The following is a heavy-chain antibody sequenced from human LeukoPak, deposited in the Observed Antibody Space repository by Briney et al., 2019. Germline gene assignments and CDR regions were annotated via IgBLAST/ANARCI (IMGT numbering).Heavy chain of an antibody. CDR3: ARALPTPHVRTKYYFDY. CDR2: IIPIFGTA. D-gene: IGHD1-14*01. Sequence: ASVKVSCKASGGTFSSYAISWVRQAPGQGLEWMGGIIPIFGTANYAQKFQGRVTITADESTSTAYMELSSLRSEDTAVYYCARALPTPHVRTKYYFDYWGQGTLVTVSS. CDR1: GGTFSSYA. V-gene: IGHV1-69*13. J-gene: IGHJ4*02.